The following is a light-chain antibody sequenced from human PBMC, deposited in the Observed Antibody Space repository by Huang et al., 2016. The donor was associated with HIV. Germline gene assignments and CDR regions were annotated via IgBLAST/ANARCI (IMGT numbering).Light chain of an antibody. V-gene: IGKV4-1*01. J-gene: IGKJ2*01. Sequence: DIVMTQSPDSLAVSLGERATINCKSSQSVLYSSDNKNYLAWYQQKPGQPPKLLIYWASTRESGVPDRCSGSGSGTDFTLTISSLQAEDVALYYCQQYFSTPPYTFGQGTKLEIK. CDR2: WAS. CDR3: QQYFSTPPYT. CDR1: QSVLYSSDNKNY.